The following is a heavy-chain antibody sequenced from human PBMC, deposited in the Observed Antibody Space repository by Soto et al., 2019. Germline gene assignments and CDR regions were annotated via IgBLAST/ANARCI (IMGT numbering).Heavy chain of an antibody. Sequence: ASVKVSCKASGYTFTSYYMHWVRQAPGQGLEWMGIINPSGGSTSYAQKFQGRVTMTRDTSTSTVYMELSSLRSEDTAVYYCARTFASYGGNMDAFDIWGQGTMVTVSS. CDR1: GYTFTSYY. CDR2: INPSGGST. V-gene: IGHV1-46*01. CDR3: ARTFASYGGNMDAFDI. D-gene: IGHD4-17*01. J-gene: IGHJ3*02.